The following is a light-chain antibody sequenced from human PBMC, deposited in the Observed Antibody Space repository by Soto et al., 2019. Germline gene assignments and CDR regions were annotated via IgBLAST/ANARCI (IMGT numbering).Light chain of an antibody. CDR2: GAS. CDR1: QSVSSSY. Sequence: EIVLTQSPGTLSLSPGERATLSCRASQSVSSSYFAWYQQKPGQAPRLLIYGASSRATGIPDRFSGSGSGTDFTLTISRLEPEDFAVSYCQQYGSSPVYTFGQGTKLEIK. J-gene: IGKJ2*01. CDR3: QQYGSSPVYT. V-gene: IGKV3-20*01.